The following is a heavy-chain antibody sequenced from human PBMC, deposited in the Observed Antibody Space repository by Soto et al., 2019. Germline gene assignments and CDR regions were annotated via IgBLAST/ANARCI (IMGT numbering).Heavy chain of an antibody. CDR2: IIPIFGTA. CDR3: ARARADYYDSSGYYLD. D-gene: IGHD3-22*01. CDR1: GGTFSSYA. V-gene: IGHV1-69*01. J-gene: IGHJ4*02. Sequence: QVQLVQSGAEVQKPGSSVKVSCKASGGTFSSYAISWVRQAPGQGLEWMGGIIPIFGTANYAQKFQGRVTITADDTTSTAYMELSSMRSEDTAVYYCARARADYYDSSGYYLDWGQGTLVTVSS.